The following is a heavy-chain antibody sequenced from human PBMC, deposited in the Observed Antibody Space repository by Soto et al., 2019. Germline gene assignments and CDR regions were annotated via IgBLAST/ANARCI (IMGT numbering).Heavy chain of an antibody. CDR2: INHSGST. Sequence: QVQLQQWGAGLLKPSETLSLTCAVYGGSFSGYYWSWIRQPPGKGLEWIGEINHSGSTNYNPSLKSRVTISVDTSKNQSCLKLSSVTAADTAVYYCARGLYYYDSSGPLNYWGQGTMVTVSS. CDR3: ARGLYYYDSSGPLNY. CDR1: GGSFSGYY. J-gene: IGHJ4*02. D-gene: IGHD3-22*01. V-gene: IGHV4-34*01.